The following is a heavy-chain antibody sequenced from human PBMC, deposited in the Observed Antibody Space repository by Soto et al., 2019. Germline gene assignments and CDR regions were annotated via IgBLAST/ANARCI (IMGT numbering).Heavy chain of an antibody. CDR2: INPNSGGT. J-gene: IGHJ5*02. CDR3: ARGVVVVAALYNWFDP. Sequence: GASVKVSCKASGYTFTGYYMHGVLQSPVQGLEWMGWINPNSGGTNYAQKFQGRVTMTRDTSISTAYMELSRLRSDDTAVYYCARGVVVVAALYNWFDPWGQGTLVTVSS. V-gene: IGHV1-2*02. CDR1: GYTFTGYY. D-gene: IGHD2-15*01.